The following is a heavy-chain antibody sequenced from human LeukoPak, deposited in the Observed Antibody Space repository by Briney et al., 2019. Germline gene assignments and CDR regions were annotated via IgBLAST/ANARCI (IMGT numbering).Heavy chain of an antibody. CDR3: ARLQWELLRD. Sequence: KPSETLSLTCTVSGGSISSSSYYWGWIRQPPGKGLEWIGSIYYSGSTYYNPSLKSRVTISVDTSKNQFSPKLSSVTAADTAVYYCARLQWELLRDWGQGTLVTVSS. V-gene: IGHV4-39*01. J-gene: IGHJ4*02. CDR2: IYYSGST. CDR1: GGSISSSSYY. D-gene: IGHD1-26*01.